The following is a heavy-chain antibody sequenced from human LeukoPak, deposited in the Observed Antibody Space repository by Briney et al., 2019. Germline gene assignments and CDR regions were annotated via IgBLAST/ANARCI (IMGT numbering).Heavy chain of an antibody. CDR3: ARAGSGWSFDY. J-gene: IGHJ4*02. D-gene: IGHD6-19*01. CDR2: NSYSGNT. V-gene: IGHV4-59*01. CDR1: GXSISTYY. Sequence: PSETLSLTCTVSGXSISTYYWTWLRQPPGKGLEWIGYNSYSGNTNYNPSLRSRVSISVDMSMSQFSLKLTSVTAADTAVYYCARAGSGWSFDYWGQGTLVTVSS.